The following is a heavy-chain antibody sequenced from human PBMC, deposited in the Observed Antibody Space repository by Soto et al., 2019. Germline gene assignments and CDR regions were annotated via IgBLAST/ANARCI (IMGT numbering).Heavy chain of an antibody. V-gene: IGHV3-9*01. CDR3: GRDWRTGGPDY. CDR2: INSDGSST. J-gene: IGHJ4*02. CDR1: GFTFDDYA. D-gene: IGHD3-10*01. Sequence: EVQLVESGGGLVQPGRSLRLSCAASGFTFDDYAMHWVRQAPGKGLEWVSRINSDGSSTNYADSVKGRFTISRDNAKNTLYLQMNSLRAEDTAVYYCGRDWRTGGPDYWGQGNLVTVSS.